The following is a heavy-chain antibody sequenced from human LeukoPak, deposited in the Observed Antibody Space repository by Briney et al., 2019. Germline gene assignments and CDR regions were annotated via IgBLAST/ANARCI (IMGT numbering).Heavy chain of an antibody. J-gene: IGHJ6*03. V-gene: IGHV3-49*04. CDR1: GFTFGDYA. CDR2: IRTQSYGATT. Sequence: AGGSLRLSCTTSGFTFGDYAMSWVRQAPGKGLEWVGFIRTQSYGATTDYGASMKGRFTISRDDSKSIAYLQMNSLKTEDTAVYYCTRGPLRYFNWNHYYYYMDVWGKGTTVTISS. CDR3: TRGPLRYFNWNHYYYYMDV. D-gene: IGHD3-9*01.